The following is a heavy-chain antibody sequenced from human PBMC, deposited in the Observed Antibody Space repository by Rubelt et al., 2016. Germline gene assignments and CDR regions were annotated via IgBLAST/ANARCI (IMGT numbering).Heavy chain of an antibody. CDR1: GFRFSDSW. D-gene: IGHD5-12*01. CDR3: VRDLGQVATEV. J-gene: IGHJ4*02. Sequence: EVQLVESGGGLVQPGGSLRLSCAGSGFRFSDSWIHWVRQVPGKGLAWVSLISVDVTATSYADSGKGRFTISRDNARKTVFLQMNSLKAEDTAVYYCVRDLGQVATEVWGQGTLVFVSS. CDR2: ISVDVTAT. V-gene: IGHV3-74*01.